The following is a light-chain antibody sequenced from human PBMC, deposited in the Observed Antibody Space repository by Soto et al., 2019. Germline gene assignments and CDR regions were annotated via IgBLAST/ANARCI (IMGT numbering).Light chain of an antibody. CDR1: SSDVGGYKF. V-gene: IGLV2-14*01. Sequence: QSALTQAASVSGSPGQSITISCTGTSSDVGGYKFVSWYQHHPGKVPKLMISEVSNRPSGVSNRFSGSKSGNTASLTISGLQVEDEADYYCASYSSSSTLYVFGTGTKVTVL. CDR3: ASYSSSSTLYV. J-gene: IGLJ1*01. CDR2: EVS.